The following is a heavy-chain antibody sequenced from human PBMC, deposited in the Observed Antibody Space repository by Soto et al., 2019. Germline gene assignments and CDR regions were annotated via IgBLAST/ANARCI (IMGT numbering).Heavy chain of an antibody. CDR1: SGSFSGYY. Sequence: SETLSLTCSIYSGSFSGYYWSWIRQPPGKGLEWIGEISQSGDTNCGPSLKSRVSISIDTSKKQFSLNLASVSAADTAVYYCARAPKVSGSSQTRPDFWGQGTLVTVSS. CDR2: ISQSGDT. D-gene: IGHD6-6*01. CDR3: ARAPKVSGSSQTRPDF. V-gene: IGHV4-34*01. J-gene: IGHJ4*02.